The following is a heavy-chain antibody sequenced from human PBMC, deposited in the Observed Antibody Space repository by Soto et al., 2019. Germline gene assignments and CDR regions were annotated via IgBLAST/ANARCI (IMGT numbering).Heavy chain of an antibody. CDR3: SGCSGGACHKNYGMDV. V-gene: IGHV3-21*06. D-gene: IGHD2-15*01. CDR2: ISPSSGHI. J-gene: IGHJ6*02. Sequence: EVHLVESGGGLVKPGGSLRLSCAVSGFTFSSCTMNWVRQAPGKGLEWVSSISPSSGHIYYADSVKGRFTISRDNAKNSLFLQINNLRGEDTAVYYCSGCSGGACHKNYGMDVWGQGTTVTVSS. CDR1: GFTFSSCT.